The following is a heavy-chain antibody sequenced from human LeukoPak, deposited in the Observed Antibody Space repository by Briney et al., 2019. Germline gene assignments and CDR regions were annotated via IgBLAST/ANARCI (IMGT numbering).Heavy chain of an antibody. CDR3: ANSYSPPHY. D-gene: IGHD3-10*01. J-gene: IGHJ4*02. V-gene: IGHV3-74*01. CDR2: INTDGSDT. Sequence: GGSLRLSCAASGFTFGHSWMNWVRQAPGKRLVWVSRINTDGSDTTYADSVKGRFTISRDNAKNTLYLQMNSLRAEDSAVYYCANSYSPPHYWGQGTLVTVSS. CDR1: GFTFGHSW.